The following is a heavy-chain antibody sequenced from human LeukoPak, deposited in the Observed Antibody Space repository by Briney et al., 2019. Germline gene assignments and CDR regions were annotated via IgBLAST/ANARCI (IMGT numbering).Heavy chain of an antibody. V-gene: IGHV3-48*04. Sequence: GGSLRLSCAASGFTFSTYWMSWVRQAPGKGLEWVSYISSSGSTIYYADSVKGRFTISRDNAKNSLYLQMNSLRAEDTAVYYCARMPTEGSGSYPYYYYYYMDVWGKGTTVTVSS. CDR2: ISSSGSTI. CDR1: GFTFSTYW. J-gene: IGHJ6*03. D-gene: IGHD3-10*01. CDR3: ARMPTEGSGSYPYYYYYYMDV.